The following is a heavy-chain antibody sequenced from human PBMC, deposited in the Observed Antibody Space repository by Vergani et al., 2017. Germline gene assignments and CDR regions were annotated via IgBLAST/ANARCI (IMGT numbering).Heavy chain of an antibody. CDR1: GDRVSNKSAG. D-gene: IGHD3-22*01. CDR2: TYFMSKWYN. Sequence: QVQLHQSGPGLVKPSQTLSLTCAISGDRVSNKSAGWNWIRQSPSRGLEWLGRTYFMSKWYNEYAASVKSRMTINSDTSKNLFSLQLQSVTPEDTAVYYCAREDISLTVEGANYMDIWVKGTTVTVSS. V-gene: IGHV6-1*01. J-gene: IGHJ6*03. CDR3: AREDISLTVEGANYMDI.